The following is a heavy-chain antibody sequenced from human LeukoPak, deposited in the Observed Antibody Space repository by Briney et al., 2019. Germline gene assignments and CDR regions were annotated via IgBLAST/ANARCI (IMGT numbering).Heavy chain of an antibody. D-gene: IGHD4-17*01. CDR3: ARDPHYGDHTIFDY. J-gene: IGHJ4*02. CDR1: GFTFNSYA. V-gene: IGHV3-21*01. CDR2: ISSSSTYI. Sequence: GGSLRLSCAASGFTFNSYAMSWVRQAPGKGLEWVSSISSSSTYIYYADSLKGRFTISRDNAKNSLSLQMNSLRAEDTAVYYCARDPHYGDHTIFDYWGQGTLVTVSS.